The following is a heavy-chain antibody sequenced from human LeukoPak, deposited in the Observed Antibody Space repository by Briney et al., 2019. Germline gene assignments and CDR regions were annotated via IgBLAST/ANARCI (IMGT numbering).Heavy chain of an antibody. CDR2: IIPIFGTA. CDR1: GGTLSSYA. Sequence: GASVKVSCKASGGTLSSYAISWVRQAPGQGLEWMGRIIPIFGTANYAQKFQGRVTITTDESTSTAYMELSSLRSEDTAVYYCARGGFGPTYYDFWSGYDNWFDPWGQGTLVTVSS. CDR3: ARGGFGPTYYDFWSGYDNWFDP. D-gene: IGHD3-3*01. J-gene: IGHJ5*02. V-gene: IGHV1-69*05.